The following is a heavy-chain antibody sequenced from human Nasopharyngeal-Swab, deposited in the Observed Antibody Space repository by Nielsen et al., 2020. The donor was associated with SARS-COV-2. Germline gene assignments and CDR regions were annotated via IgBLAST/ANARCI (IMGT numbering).Heavy chain of an antibody. Sequence: GGSLRLSYKGSGYSFTSYWIGWVRQMPGKGLEWMGIIYPGDSDTRYSPSFQGQVTISADKSISTAYLQWSSLKASDTAMYYCATTLRGGRWLQFYYWGQGTLVTVSS. J-gene: IGHJ4*02. V-gene: IGHV5-51*01. CDR1: GYSFTSYW. D-gene: IGHD5-24*01. CDR3: ATTLRGGRWLQFYY. CDR2: IYPGDSDT.